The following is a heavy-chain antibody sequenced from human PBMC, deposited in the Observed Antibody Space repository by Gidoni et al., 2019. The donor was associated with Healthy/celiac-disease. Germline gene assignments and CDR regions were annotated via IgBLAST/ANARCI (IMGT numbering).Heavy chain of an antibody. V-gene: IGHV3-9*01. D-gene: IGHD5-18*01. CDR1: GFTFDDYA. J-gene: IGHJ3*02. CDR2: INWNSASA. Sequence: EVQLVESGGDLVQPGTSLRLSCEVSGFTFDDYAMHWVQQGPGKGLEWVSGINWNSASAGYAESVEGRFTISRDNAKKSLYLQMTSLRPEDTAVYYCAKARGFTYGIDAFDIWGHGTMVTVSS. CDR3: AKARGFTYGIDAFDI.